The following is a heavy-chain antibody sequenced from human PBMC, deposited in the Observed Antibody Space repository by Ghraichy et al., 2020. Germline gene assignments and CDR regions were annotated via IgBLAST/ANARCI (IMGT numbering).Heavy chain of an antibody. CDR2: IYYSGST. Sequence: TLSLTCTVSGGSISSGGYYWSWIRQHPGKGLEWIGYIYYSGSTYYNPSLKSRVTISVDTSKNQFSLKLSSVTAADTAVYYCARDRPLYCSGGSCSRGWFDPWGQGTLVTVSS. CDR3: ARDRPLYCSGGSCSRGWFDP. V-gene: IGHV4-31*03. D-gene: IGHD2-15*01. J-gene: IGHJ5*02. CDR1: GGSISSGGYY.